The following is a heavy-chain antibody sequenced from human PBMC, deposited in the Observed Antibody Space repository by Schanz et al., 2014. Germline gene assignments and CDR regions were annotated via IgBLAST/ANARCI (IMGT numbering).Heavy chain of an antibody. CDR3: ARIGGSVCDY. CDR2: INTGVNT. V-gene: IGHV3-23*01. CDR1: GFTFGDYA. D-gene: IGHD3-10*01. Sequence: EVQLLESGGGLVQPGGSLRLSCAASGFTFGDYAMTWVRQAPGKGLEWVSAINTGVNTYYADSVRGRFTMSRDNSKNTLYRQMNSLRPEDTAIYYCARIGGSVCDYWAQGTLVTVSS. J-gene: IGHJ4*02.